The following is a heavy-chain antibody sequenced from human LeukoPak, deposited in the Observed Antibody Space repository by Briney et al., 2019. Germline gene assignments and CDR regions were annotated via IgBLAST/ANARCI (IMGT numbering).Heavy chain of an antibody. CDR1: RFIFSDYY. CDR3: ARVLSSGYSPFDY. D-gene: IGHD3-22*01. Sequence: GGSLRLSCAASRFIFSDYYMTWIRQAPEKGLEWVLHITSTGATIYYADSVKGRFTISRDNAKNSLSLQMNSLRAEDTGVYFCARVLSSGYSPFDYWGQGILVTVSS. CDR2: ITSTGATI. J-gene: IGHJ4*02. V-gene: IGHV3-11*01.